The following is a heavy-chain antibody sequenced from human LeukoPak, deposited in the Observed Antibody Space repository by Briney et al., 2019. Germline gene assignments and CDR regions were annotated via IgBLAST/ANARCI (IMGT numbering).Heavy chain of an antibody. CDR2: IYTSGST. CDR3: ARESYYDILTGYDFFDY. Sequence: SETLSLTCTVSGGSISSYYWSWIRQPAGKGLGWIGRIYTSGSTNYNPSLKSQVTMSVDTSKNQFSLKLSSVTAADTAVYYCARESYYDILTGYDFFDYWGQGTLVTVSS. V-gene: IGHV4-4*07. J-gene: IGHJ4*02. CDR1: GGSISSYY. D-gene: IGHD3-9*01.